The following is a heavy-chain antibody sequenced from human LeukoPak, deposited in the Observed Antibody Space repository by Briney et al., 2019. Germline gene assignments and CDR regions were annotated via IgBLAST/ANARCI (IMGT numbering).Heavy chain of an antibody. CDR3: ARGVSYQLLHPHDFGAFDI. Sequence: KPSETLSLTCTVSGVSISSGSYYWSWIRQPAGKGLEWIGRIYTSGSTNYNPSLKSRVTISVDTSKNQFSLKLSSVTAADTAVYYCARGVSYQLLHPHDFGAFDIWGQGTMVTVSS. CDR2: IYTSGST. D-gene: IGHD2-2*01. CDR1: GVSISSGSYY. J-gene: IGHJ3*02. V-gene: IGHV4-61*02.